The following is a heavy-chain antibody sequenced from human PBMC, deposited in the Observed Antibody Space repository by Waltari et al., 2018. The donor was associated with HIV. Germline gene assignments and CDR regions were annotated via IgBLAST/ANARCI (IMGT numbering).Heavy chain of an antibody. V-gene: IGHV3-23*01. CDR1: GFTFSSYA. Sequence: EVQLLESGGGLVQPGGSLRLSCAASGFTFSSYAMSWVRQAPGKGLEWVSAISGCGGSTYYADSVKGRLTISRDNSKNTLYLQMNSLGAEDTAVYYCAKSQGSGTYYYGMDVWGQGTTVTVSS. CDR3: AKSQGSGTYYYGMDV. D-gene: IGHD3-10*01. CDR2: ISGCGGST. J-gene: IGHJ6*02.